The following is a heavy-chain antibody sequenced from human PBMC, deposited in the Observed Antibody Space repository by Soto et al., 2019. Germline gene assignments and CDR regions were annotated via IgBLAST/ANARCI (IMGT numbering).Heavy chain of an antibody. CDR3: ARDRSGEQLVNSEYYYYYYGMDV. CDR2: ISSSSSYI. D-gene: IGHD6-13*01. V-gene: IGHV3-21*01. CDR1: GFTFSSYS. J-gene: IGHJ6*02. Sequence: GGSLRLSCAASGFTFSSYSMNWVRQAPGKGLEWVSSISSSSSYIYYADSVKGRFTISRDNAKNSLYLQMNSLRAEDTAVYYCARDRSGEQLVNSEYYYYYYGMDVWGQGTTVTVSS.